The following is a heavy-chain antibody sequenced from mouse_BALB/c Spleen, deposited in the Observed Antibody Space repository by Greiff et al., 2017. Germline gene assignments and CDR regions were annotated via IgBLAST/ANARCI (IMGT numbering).Heavy chain of an antibody. CDR1: GFTFSSYA. Sequence: EVMLVESGGGLVKPGGSLKLSCAASGFTFSSYAMSWVRQTPEKRLEWVATISSGGSYTYYPDSVKGRFTISRDNAKNTLYLQMSSLRSEDTAMYYCARDYGSSSYYFDYWGQGTTLTVSS. D-gene: IGHD1-1*01. J-gene: IGHJ2*01. CDR3: ARDYGSSSYYFDY. CDR2: ISSGGSYT. V-gene: IGHV5-9-1*01.